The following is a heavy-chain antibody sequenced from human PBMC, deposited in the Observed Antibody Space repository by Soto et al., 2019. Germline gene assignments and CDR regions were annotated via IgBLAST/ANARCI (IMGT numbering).Heavy chain of an antibody. CDR3: AKDALGYCSSTSCYYYMDV. CDR2: ISWNSGSI. J-gene: IGHJ6*03. D-gene: IGHD2-2*01. V-gene: IGHV3-9*01. Sequence: GGSLRLSCAASGFTFDDYAMHWVRQAPGKGLEWVSGISWNSGSIGYADSVKGRFTISRDNAKNSLYLQMNSLRAEDTALYYCAKDALGYCSSTSCYYYMDVWGKGTTVTVSS. CDR1: GFTFDDYA.